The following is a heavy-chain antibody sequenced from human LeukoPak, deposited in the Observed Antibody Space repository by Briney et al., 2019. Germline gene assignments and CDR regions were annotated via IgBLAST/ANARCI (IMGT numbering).Heavy chain of an antibody. CDR3: ARDTDQYYYDSSGYP. V-gene: IGHV1-2*02. D-gene: IGHD3-22*01. CDR2: INPNSGGT. CDR1: GYTFTGYY. J-gene: IGHJ4*02. Sequence: ASVKVSCKASGYTFTGYYMHWVRQAPGQGLEWMGWINPNSGGTNYAQKFQGRVTMTRDTSISTAYMELSRLRSDDTAVYYCARDTDQYYYDSSGYPWGQGTLVTVSS.